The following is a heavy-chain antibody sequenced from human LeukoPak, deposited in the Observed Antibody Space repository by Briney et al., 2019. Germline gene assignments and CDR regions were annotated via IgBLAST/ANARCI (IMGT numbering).Heavy chain of an antibody. D-gene: IGHD6-19*01. CDR3: ARDIPPYSSGPRGDY. CDR2: INRDGSST. V-gene: IGHV3-74*01. Sequence: PGGSLRLSCAASGFTFSSYWMHWVRQAPGKELVCVSHINRDGSSTNYADSVKGRFTISRDNDKNTLYLQMNSLRAEDTAVYYCARDIPPYSSGPRGDYWGQGTLVTVSP. J-gene: IGHJ4*02. CDR1: GFTFSSYW.